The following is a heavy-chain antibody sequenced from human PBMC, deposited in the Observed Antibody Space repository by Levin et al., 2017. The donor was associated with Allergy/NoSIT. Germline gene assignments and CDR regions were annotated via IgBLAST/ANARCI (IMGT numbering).Heavy chain of an antibody. CDR3: ARENTGYCSGGSGPTGFDP. Sequence: SETLSLTCTVSGGSISSYYWSWIRQPPGKGLEWIGYIYYSGSTNYNPSLKSRVTISVDTSKNQFSLKLSSVTAADTAVYYCARENTGYCSGGSGPTGFDPWGQGTLVTVSS. CDR1: GGSISSYY. J-gene: IGHJ5*02. V-gene: IGHV4-59*01. CDR2: IYYSGST. D-gene: IGHD2-15*01.